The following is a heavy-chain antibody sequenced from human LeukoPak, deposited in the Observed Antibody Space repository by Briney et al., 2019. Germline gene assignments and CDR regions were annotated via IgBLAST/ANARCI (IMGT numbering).Heavy chain of an antibody. V-gene: IGHV3-33*01. CDR3: AREAGIAVYYFDY. CDR1: GFTFTNYG. CDR2: IWYDGSYQ. Sequence: GGSLRLSCAASGFTFTNYGMHWVRQAPGKGLEWVAVIWYDGSYQYYADSVKGRFTISRDNFKNTQYLQMNSLRAEDTAVYYCAREAGIAVYYFDYWGQGTLVTVSS. J-gene: IGHJ4*02. D-gene: IGHD6-19*01.